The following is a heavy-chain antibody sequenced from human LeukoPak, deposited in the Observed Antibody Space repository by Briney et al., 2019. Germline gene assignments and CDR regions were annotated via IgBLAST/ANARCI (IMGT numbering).Heavy chain of an antibody. V-gene: IGHV3-48*01. Sequence: GGSLRLSCAASGFTFSSYSMNWVRQAPGKGLEWVSHISSSSSTIYYADSVKGRFTISRDNAKNSLYLQMNTLRAEDTAVYYCARSYREGVAVAGSIDYWGQGTLVTVSS. CDR3: ARSYREGVAVAGSIDY. J-gene: IGHJ4*02. D-gene: IGHD6-19*01. CDR1: GFTFSSYS. CDR2: ISSSSSTI.